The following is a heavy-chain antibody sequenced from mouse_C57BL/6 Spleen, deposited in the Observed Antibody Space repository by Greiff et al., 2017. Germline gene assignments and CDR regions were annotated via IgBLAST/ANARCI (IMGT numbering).Heavy chain of an antibody. CDR3: ARNSLYGYDEGYAMDY. V-gene: IGHV2-2*01. CDR1: GFSFTSYG. CDR2: IWSGGST. D-gene: IGHD2-2*01. J-gene: IGHJ4*01. Sequence: QVQLQQSGPGLVQPSQRLSITCTVSGFSFTSYGVHWVRQSPGKGLEWLGVIWSGGSTDYNAAFISRLSISKDNSKSQVFFKMNSLQADDTAIYYCARNSLYGYDEGYAMDYWGQGTSVTVSS.